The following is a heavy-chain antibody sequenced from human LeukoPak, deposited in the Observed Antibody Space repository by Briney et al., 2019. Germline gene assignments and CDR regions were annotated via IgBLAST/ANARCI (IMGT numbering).Heavy chain of an antibody. CDR2: ISSDGSGK. Sequence: GGSLRLSCTTTGFIFSSYGMHGVRWSPDKGLEWVAGISSDGSGKHSAESVKGRFNISRDNSKNTLYLQMNSLRAEDMAVYYCAKDLTGGNYYLDYWGQGTLVTVSS. CDR1: GFIFSSYG. V-gene: IGHV3-30*18. J-gene: IGHJ4*02. CDR3: AKDLTGGNYYLDY. D-gene: IGHD1-26*01.